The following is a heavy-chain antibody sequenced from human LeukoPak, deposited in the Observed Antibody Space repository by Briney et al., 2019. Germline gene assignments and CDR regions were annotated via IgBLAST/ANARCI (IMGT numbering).Heavy chain of an antibody. CDR2: INPNSGGT. CDR3: ARADRLHGGPYLIGP. CDR1: GYSFTDYY. D-gene: IGHD2-21*01. J-gene: IGHJ5*02. Sequence: ASVKVSCKTSGYSFTDYYMHWVRQAPGQGLEWMGWINPNSGGTSSAQKFQGRVTMTRDTSITTVYMEMSWLTSGDTAIYYCARADRLHGGPYLIGPWGQGTLVTVSS. V-gene: IGHV1-2*02.